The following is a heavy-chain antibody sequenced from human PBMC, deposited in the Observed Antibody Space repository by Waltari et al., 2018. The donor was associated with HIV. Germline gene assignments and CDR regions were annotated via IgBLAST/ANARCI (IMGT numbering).Heavy chain of an antibody. Sequence: EVQLAESGGGLIQPGGSLRLSCAASGFTVSSNYMSWVRQAPGKGLEWVPVIYSGGSKYYADSVKGRFTISRDNSKNTLYLQMNSLRAEDTAVYYCARDRPDSSGYWRNHWFDPWGQGTLVTVSS. D-gene: IGHD3-22*01. CDR3: ARDRPDSSGYWRNHWFDP. V-gene: IGHV3-53*01. J-gene: IGHJ5*02. CDR1: GFTVSSNY. CDR2: IYSGGSK.